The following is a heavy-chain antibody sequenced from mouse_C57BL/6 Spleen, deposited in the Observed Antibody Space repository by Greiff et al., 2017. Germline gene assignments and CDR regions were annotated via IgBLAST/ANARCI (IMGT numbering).Heavy chain of an antibody. Sequence: QVQLQQSGAELVMPGASVKLSCKASGYTFTSYWMHWVKQRPGQGLEWIGEIDPSDSYTNYNQKFKGKSTLTVDKSSSTAYMQLSSLTSEDSAVYYCALYSNYPYWYFDVWGTGTTVTVSS. CDR3: ALYSNYPYWYFDV. V-gene: IGHV1-69*01. D-gene: IGHD2-5*01. CDR2: IDPSDSYT. J-gene: IGHJ1*03. CDR1: GYTFTSYW.